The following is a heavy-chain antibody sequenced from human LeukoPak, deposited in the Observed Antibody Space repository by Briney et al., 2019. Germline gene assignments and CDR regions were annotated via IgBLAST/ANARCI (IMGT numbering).Heavy chain of an antibody. D-gene: IGHD3-10*01. CDR3: ARDGGDPYYYGSGSPALTF. CDR2: IIPIFGTA. J-gene: IGHJ4*02. V-gene: IGHV1-69*13. Sequence: SVKVSCKASGGTFSSYAISWVRQAPGQGLEWMGGIIPIFGTANYAQKFQGRVTITADESTSTAYMELSSLRSEDTAVYYCARDGGDPYYYGSGSPALTFWGQGTLATVSS. CDR1: GGTFSSYA.